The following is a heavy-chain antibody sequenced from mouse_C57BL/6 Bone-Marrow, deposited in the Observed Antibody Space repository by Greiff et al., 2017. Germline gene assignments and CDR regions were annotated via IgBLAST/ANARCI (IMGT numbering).Heavy chain of an antibody. CDR2: ISDGGSYT. CDR3: ARLWLDWYFDV. D-gene: IGHD2-2*01. Sequence: EVKLVESGGGLVKPGGSLKLSCAASGFTFSSYAMSWVRQTPEKRLEWVATISDGGSYTYYPENVKGRFTISRDNAKNNLYLQMRHLKSENTAMYYCARLWLDWYFDVWGTGTTVTVSS. CDR1: GFTFSSYA. J-gene: IGHJ1*03. V-gene: IGHV5-4*03.